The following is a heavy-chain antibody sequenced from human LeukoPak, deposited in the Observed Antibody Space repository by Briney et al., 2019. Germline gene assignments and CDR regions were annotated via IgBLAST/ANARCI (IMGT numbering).Heavy chain of an antibody. Sequence: SETLSLTCTVSGGSVRGDRYYWNWIRQPPGKGLEWVGEIYHSGSTIYNPSLKSRVTISVEMSKNQFSLKLNSVTAADTAVYFCARDQVTAAGTGGLGYWGQGTLVNVSS. CDR1: GGSVRGDRYY. CDR2: IYHSGST. J-gene: IGHJ4*02. CDR3: ARDQVTAAGTGGLGY. V-gene: IGHV4-61*01. D-gene: IGHD6-13*01.